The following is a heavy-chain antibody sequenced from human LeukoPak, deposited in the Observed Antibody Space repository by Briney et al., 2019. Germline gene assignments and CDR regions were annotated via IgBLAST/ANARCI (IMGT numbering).Heavy chain of an antibody. CDR2: INHSGST. CDR3: ATAGGEWLREFDY. V-gene: IGHV4-34*01. Sequence: SETLSLTCAVHGGSFSGYYWSWIRQPPGKGLEWIGEINHSGSTNYNPSLKSRVTISVDTSKNQFSLKLSSVTAADTAVYYCATAGGEWLREFDYWGQGTLVTVSS. J-gene: IGHJ4*02. CDR1: GGSFSGYY. D-gene: IGHD5-12*01.